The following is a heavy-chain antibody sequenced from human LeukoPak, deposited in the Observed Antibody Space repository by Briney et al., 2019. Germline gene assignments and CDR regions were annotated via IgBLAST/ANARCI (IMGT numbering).Heavy chain of an antibody. J-gene: IGHJ4*02. CDR1: GFTFSSYW. V-gene: IGHV3-74*01. D-gene: IGHD1-26*01. Sequence: GSLRLSCAASGFTFSSYWMYWARPAPGKGLVWVSRINSDGSSTSYSDSVKGRFTISRDNAKKTLYLQMNSLRAEDTAVYYCARDRIVGADYWGQGTLVTVSS. CDR3: ARDRIVGADY. CDR2: INSDGSST.